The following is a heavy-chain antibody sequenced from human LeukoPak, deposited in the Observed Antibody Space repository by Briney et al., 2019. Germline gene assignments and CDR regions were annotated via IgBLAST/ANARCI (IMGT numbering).Heavy chain of an antibody. CDR3: AVSWFGTPRPYYYYYMDV. J-gene: IGHJ6*03. CDR2: IYYSGST. CDR1: GGSISSYY. D-gene: IGHD3-10*01. V-gene: IGHV4-59*01. Sequence: SETLSLTCTVSGGSISSYYWSWIRQPPGKGLEWIGYIYYSGSTNYNPSLKSRVTISVDTSKNQFSLKLGSVTAADTAVYYCAVSWFGTPRPYYYYYMDVWGKGTTVTVSS.